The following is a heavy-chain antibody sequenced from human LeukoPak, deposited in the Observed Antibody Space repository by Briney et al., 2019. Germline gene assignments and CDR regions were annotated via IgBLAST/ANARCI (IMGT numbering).Heavy chain of an antibody. CDR3: ASAPSVAGPHI. CDR2: IYYSGST. J-gene: IGHJ3*02. CDR1: GGSISSSSYY. D-gene: IGHD6-19*01. V-gene: IGHV4-39*01. Sequence: PSETLSLTRTVSGGSISSSSYYWGWIRQPPGKGLEWIGSIYYSGSTYYNPSLKSRVTISVDTSKNQFSLKLSSVTAADTAVYYCASAPSVAGPHIWGQRTMVTVSS.